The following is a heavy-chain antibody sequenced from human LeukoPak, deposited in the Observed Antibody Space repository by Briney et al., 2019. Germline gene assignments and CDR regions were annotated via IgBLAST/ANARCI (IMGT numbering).Heavy chain of an antibody. V-gene: IGHV1-2*02. CDR2: XNPXSXGT. CDR3: ASGGRVYGSRGYYHDY. J-gene: IGHJ4*02. CDR1: GYTXTGYY. D-gene: IGHD3-22*01. Sequence: GASVKVSCKTSGYTXTGYYLXWLXXXPGXXXXXMXXXNPXSXGTNYAQKFXGRVTMTRDTSTSTAYMELSRLTSDDTAVYYCASGGRVYGSRGYYHDYWGQGALVTVSS.